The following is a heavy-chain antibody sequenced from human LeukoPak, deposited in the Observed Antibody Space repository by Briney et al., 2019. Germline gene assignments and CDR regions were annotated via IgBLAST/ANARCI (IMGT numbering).Heavy chain of an antibody. D-gene: IGHD2-15*01. Sequence: GGSLRLSCAASGFTFSDYYMTWIRQAPGKGREWVSYISSSGTTIYYADSVKGRFTISRDNAKNSLYVQMNSLRAEDTAVYYCARTGYCSGGSCQGYYYYYMDVWGKGTTVTVSS. CDR2: ISSSGTTI. J-gene: IGHJ6*03. CDR1: GFTFSDYY. V-gene: IGHV3-11*04. CDR3: ARTGYCSGGSCQGYYYYYMDV.